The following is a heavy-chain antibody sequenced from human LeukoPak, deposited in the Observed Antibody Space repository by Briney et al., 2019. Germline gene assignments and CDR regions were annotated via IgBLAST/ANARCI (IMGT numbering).Heavy chain of an antibody. V-gene: IGHV3-23*01. CDR2: ISGSGGST. J-gene: IGHJ5*02. CDR1: GFTFSSYA. Sequence: PGGSLRLSCAASGFTFSSYAMSWVRQAPGKGLEWVSAISGSGGSTYYADSMKGRFTISRDNSKNTLYLQMNSLRAEDTAVYYCAKCDHYYDSSGYSPNFPFDPWGQGTLVTVSS. D-gene: IGHD3-22*01. CDR3: AKCDHYYDSSGYSPNFPFDP.